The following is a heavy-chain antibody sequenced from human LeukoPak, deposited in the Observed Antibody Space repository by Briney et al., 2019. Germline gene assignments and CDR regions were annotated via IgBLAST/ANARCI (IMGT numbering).Heavy chain of an antibody. CDR3: AKVDYGSGSYFYY. CDR1: GFTVSSNY. J-gene: IGHJ4*02. Sequence: PGGSLRLSCAASGFTVSSNYMSWVRQAPGKGLEWVSAISGSGGSTYYADSVKGRFTISRDNSKNTLYLQMNSLRAEDTAVYYCAKVDYGSGSYFYYWGQGTLVTVSS. CDR2: ISGSGGST. V-gene: IGHV3-23*01. D-gene: IGHD3-10*01.